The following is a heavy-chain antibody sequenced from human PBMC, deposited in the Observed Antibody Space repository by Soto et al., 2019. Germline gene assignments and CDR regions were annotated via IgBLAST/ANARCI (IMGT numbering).Heavy chain of an antibody. CDR1: GFTFSSYS. CDR3: ARSRRLKVVVVSYYNYMDV. Sequence: GGSLRLSCAASGFTFSSYSMNWVRQAPGKGLEWVSSISSSSSYIYYADSVKGRFTISRDNAKNSLYLQMNSLRAEDTAVYYCARSRRLKVVVVSYYNYMDVRGKGTTVTVAS. V-gene: IGHV3-21*01. CDR2: ISSSSSYI. J-gene: IGHJ6*03. D-gene: IGHD2-15*01.